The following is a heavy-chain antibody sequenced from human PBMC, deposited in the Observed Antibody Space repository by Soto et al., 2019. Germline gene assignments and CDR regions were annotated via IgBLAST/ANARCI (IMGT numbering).Heavy chain of an antibody. D-gene: IGHD6-19*01. J-gene: IGHJ3*01. CDR1: GFIFYISC. CDR3: ATLAVHPLFDL. CDR2: MSFDGSIK. Sequence: PEGSLGLSCATSGFIFYISCMNWVRQAPGKGLEWVAVMSFDGSIKYYADSVKGRFTISRDNSTNTLYLQMNSLRAEDTAVENWATLAVHPLFDLWGQGT. V-gene: IGHV3-30*03.